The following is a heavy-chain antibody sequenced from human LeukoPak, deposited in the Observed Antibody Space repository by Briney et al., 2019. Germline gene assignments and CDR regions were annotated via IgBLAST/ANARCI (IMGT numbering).Heavy chain of an antibody. D-gene: IGHD5-18*01. V-gene: IGHV4-38-2*02. J-gene: IGHJ6*03. CDR1: GYSMNSDYY. Sequence: SETLCLTCTVSGYSMNSDYYWGWIRQPPGKGREWIGSIYLSGSTYYNPSLKSRVTISVDTSKNQFSLKLSSVTAADTAVYYCARRVQLWPPSYYYYYMDVWGKGTTVTVSS. CDR2: IYLSGST. CDR3: ARRVQLWPPSYYYYYMDV.